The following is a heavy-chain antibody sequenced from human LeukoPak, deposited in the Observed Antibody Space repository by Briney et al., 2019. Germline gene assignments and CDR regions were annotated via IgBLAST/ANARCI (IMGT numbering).Heavy chain of an antibody. CDR2: IYTSGST. Sequence: SETLSLTCTVSGGSIGSYYWSWIRQPAGKGLEWIGRIYTSGSTNYNPSLKSRVTISVDTSKNQFSLKLSSVTAADTAVYYCARDIGYYGSGSSDRYYYYYYMDVWGKGTTVTISS. J-gene: IGHJ6*03. CDR1: GGSIGSYY. D-gene: IGHD3-10*01. V-gene: IGHV4-4*07. CDR3: ARDIGYYGSGSSDRYYYYYYMDV.